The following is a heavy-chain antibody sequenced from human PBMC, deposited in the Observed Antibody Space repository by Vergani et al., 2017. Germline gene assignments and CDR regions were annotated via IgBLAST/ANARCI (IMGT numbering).Heavy chain of an antibody. V-gene: IGHV3-21*01. CDR1: VFTFSRYS. Sequence: EVQLVESGGGLVKPGGSLRLSCAASVFTFSRYSMNWVRQAPGKGLKWVSSISSSSSYIYYADSVKGRFTISRDNAKNSLYLQMNSLRAEDTAVYYCAREPGGSYSGYYYYYYMDVWGKGTTVIVSS. CDR3: AREPGGSYSGYYYYYYMDV. D-gene: IGHD1-26*01. J-gene: IGHJ6*03. CDR2: ISSSSSYI.